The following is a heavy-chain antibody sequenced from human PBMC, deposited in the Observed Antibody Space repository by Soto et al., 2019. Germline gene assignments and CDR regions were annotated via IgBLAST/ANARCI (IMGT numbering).Heavy chain of an antibody. V-gene: IGHV4-4*02. CDR3: ARDDGSSWDNDAFDI. J-gene: IGHJ3*02. CDR1: GGSISSSNW. D-gene: IGHD6-13*01. CDR2: IYHRGSP. Sequence: QVQLQESGPGLVKPSGTLSLTCAVSGGSISSSNWWSWVRQPPGKGLEWIGEIYHRGSPNYNPSLKSRVTISVDKSTNQFSLKLSSVTAADTAVYYCARDDGSSWDNDAFDIWGQGTMVTVSS.